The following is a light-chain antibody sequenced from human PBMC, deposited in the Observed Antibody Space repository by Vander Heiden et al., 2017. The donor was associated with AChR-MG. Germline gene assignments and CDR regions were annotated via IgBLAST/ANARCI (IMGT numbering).Light chain of an antibody. Sequence: EIQMTQSPSSLSASIGDSVTNPHRASQPIRSYLNWYQQKPGKAPKLLIYAASSLQSGVPSRFSGSGSGTDFSLTISSLQPEVFATYYCQQNYSPPSTFGQGTKVDIK. CDR1: QPIRSY. CDR2: AAS. V-gene: IGKV1-39*01. J-gene: IGKJ2*02. CDR3: QQNYSPPST.